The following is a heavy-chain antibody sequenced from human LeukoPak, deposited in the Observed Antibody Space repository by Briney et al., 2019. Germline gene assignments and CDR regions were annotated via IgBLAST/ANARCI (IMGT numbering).Heavy chain of an antibody. J-gene: IGHJ6*03. D-gene: IGHD2-2*01. CDR3: AHNGVPAATCYYYYYYMDV. CDR2: MSGSGGST. Sequence: EGSLRLSCAASGFTFSSYAMSWVRQTPGKGLEWVSAMSGSGGSTYYADSGKGRFIISRDNSKNTLYLQMNSLRAEDTAVYYCAHNGVPAATCYYYYYYMDVWGKGTTVTVSS. CDR1: GFTFSSYA. V-gene: IGHV3-23*01.